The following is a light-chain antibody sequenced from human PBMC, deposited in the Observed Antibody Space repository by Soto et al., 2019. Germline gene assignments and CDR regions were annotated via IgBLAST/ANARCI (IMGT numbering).Light chain of an antibody. CDR2: GAS. J-gene: IGKJ1*01. Sequence: TQSAATLPVTAGGRVTPSWGASQSVGNNLAWYQQRPGQPPRLLIYGASTRDTGVPTRFSGSGSATEFTPTITSLQSEDFAVYYCQQYKNWPLWTFGQGTKVDI. CDR3: QQYKNWPLWT. CDR1: QSVGNN. V-gene: IGKV3D-15*01.